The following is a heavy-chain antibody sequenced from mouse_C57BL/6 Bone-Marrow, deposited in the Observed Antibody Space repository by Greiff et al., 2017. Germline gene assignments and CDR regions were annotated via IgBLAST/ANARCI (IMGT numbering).Heavy chain of an antibody. V-gene: IGHV1-55*01. J-gene: IGHJ1*03. Sequence: VQLQQPGAELVKPGASVKMSCKASGYTFTSYWITWVKQRPGQGLEWIGDIYPGSGSTNYNEKFKSKATLTLDTSSSTAYMQLSNLTSEDSAVYYGSRPYYSNYWYFDVWGTGTTVTVSS. D-gene: IGHD2-5*01. CDR1: GYTFTSYW. CDR2: IYPGSGST. CDR3: SRPYYSNYWYFDV.